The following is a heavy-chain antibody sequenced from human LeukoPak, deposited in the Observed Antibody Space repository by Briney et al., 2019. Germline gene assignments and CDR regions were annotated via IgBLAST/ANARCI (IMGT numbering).Heavy chain of an antibody. CDR2: IKQDGSEK. D-gene: IGHD6-25*01. CDR1: GFSVSGYW. J-gene: IGHJ4*02. V-gene: IGHV3-7*01. CDR3: AREWQGGIAAAGTRIEGDY. Sequence: GGSLRLSCAVSGFSVSGYWTAWVRQAPGKGLEWVANIKQDGSEKNYVDSVKGRFTISRDNAENSLFLQMNSLRVEDTAVYYCAREWQGGIAAAGTRIEGDYWGQGTLVAVSS.